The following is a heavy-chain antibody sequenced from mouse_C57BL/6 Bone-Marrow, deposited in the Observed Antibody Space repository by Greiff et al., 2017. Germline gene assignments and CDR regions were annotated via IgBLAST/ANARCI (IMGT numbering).Heavy chain of an antibody. Sequence: QVQLQQPGAELVMPGASVKLSCKASGYTFTSYWMHWVKQRPGQGLEWIGEIDPSDSYTNYNQKFKGKSTLTVDKSSSTAYMQLSSLTSEDSAVYYCARDYSNPYAMEYWGQGTSVTVSS. J-gene: IGHJ4*01. D-gene: IGHD2-5*01. V-gene: IGHV1-69*01. CDR1: GYTFTSYW. CDR2: IDPSDSYT. CDR3: ARDYSNPYAMEY.